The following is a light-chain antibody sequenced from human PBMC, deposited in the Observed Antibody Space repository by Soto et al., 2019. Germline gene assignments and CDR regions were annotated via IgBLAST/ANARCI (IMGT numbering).Light chain of an antibody. CDR1: SSDVGGYDY. CDR3: SSYAGTNNYV. CDR2: GVN. J-gene: IGLJ1*01. V-gene: IGLV2-8*01. Sequence: LTQPPSASGSPGQSVTISCTGTSSDVGGYDYVSWHQQHPGKAPKVIIYGVNKRPSGVPDRFSGSKSGNTASLTVSGLQAEDEADYYCSSYAGTNNYVFGIGTKVTVL.